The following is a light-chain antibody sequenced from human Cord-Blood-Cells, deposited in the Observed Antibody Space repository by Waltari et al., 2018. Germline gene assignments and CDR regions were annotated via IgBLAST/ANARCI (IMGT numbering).Light chain of an antibody. CDR2: GKN. Sequence: SSELTHDPAVSVALGQTVRITCQGDSLRSYYASWYQQKPGQAPGLVIYGKNNRPSVIPDRFSGSSSGNTASLTITGAQAEDEADYYCNSLDSSGNHVVFGGGTKLTVL. CDR1: SLRSYY. CDR3: NSLDSSGNHVV. V-gene: IGLV3-19*01. J-gene: IGLJ2*01.